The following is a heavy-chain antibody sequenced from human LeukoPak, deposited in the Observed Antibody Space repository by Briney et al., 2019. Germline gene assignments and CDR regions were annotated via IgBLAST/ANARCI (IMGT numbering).Heavy chain of an antibody. D-gene: IGHD2-15*01. CDR1: GYTFSSYY. J-gene: IGHJ4*02. V-gene: IGHV1-46*01. CDR2: INPSGGTT. CDR3: AREDIVGDSY. Sequence: ASVKVSCKASGYTFSSYYMHWVRQAPGQGLEWMGVINPSGGTTTYAQKFQGRVTMTRDTSTSTVYMEVSSLRSEDAAVYYCAREDIVGDSYWGQGTLVTVSS.